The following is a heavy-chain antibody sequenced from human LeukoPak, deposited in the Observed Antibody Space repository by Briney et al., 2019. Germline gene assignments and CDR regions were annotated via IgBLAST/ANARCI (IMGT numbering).Heavy chain of an antibody. CDR3: ARLMVYAGLGLDYFDY. CDR1: GYSISSGYY. CDR2: IYHSGST. Sequence: PSETLSLTCAVSGYSISSGYYWGWIRQPPRKGLEWIGSIYHSGSTYYNPSLKSRVTISVDTSKSQFSLKLSSVTAADTAVYYCARLMVYAGLGLDYFDYWGQGTLVTVSS. J-gene: IGHJ4*02. D-gene: IGHD2-8*01. V-gene: IGHV4-38-2*01.